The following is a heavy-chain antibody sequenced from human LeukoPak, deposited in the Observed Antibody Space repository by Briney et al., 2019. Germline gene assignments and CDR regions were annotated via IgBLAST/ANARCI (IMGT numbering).Heavy chain of an antibody. CDR2: INPDSGGT. CDR1: GYTFTAYY. D-gene: IGHD2-2*01. J-gene: IGHJ5*02. CDR3: AKSGCGGTSCYQPYNRFDP. V-gene: IGHV1-2*06. Sequence: ASVRVSCKASGYTFTAYYIHWVRQAPGQGLEWMGRINPDSGGTNYALKFQGRVTMTRDTSISTAYMELSSLRSDDTAVYYCAKSGCGGTSCYQPYNRFDPWGQGSLVTVSS.